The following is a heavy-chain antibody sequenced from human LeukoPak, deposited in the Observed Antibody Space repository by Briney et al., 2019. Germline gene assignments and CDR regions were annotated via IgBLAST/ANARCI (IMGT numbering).Heavy chain of an antibody. CDR1: GFTFSGYA. D-gene: IGHD6-13*01. Sequence: GGSLRLSCAASGFTFSGYAMSWVRQAPGEGLEWVSAISGGGGSTYYADSVKGRFTISRDNSKNTLYLQMNSLRAEDTAVYYCAKGSSSWYEKWFDPWGLRTLVTVSS. V-gene: IGHV3-23*01. CDR3: AKGSSSWYEKWFDP. CDR2: ISGGGGST. J-gene: IGHJ5*02.